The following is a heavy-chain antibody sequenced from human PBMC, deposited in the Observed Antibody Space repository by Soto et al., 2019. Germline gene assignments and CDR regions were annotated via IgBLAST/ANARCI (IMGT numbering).Heavy chain of an antibody. V-gene: IGHV3-66*01. CDR1: GFTVSSNY. Sequence: EVQLVESGGGLVQPGGSLRLSCAASGFTVSSNYMSWVRQAPGKGLEWVSVIYSGGSTYYADSVKGRFTISRDNSKNTLYLQMNSLRAEDTAVYYCARDGSGGNGYYFDYWGQGTLVTVSS. CDR3: ARDGSGGNGYYFDY. CDR2: IYSGGST. J-gene: IGHJ4*02. D-gene: IGHD2-15*01.